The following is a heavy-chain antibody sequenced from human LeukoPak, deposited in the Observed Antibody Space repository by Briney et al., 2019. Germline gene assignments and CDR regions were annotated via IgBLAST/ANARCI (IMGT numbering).Heavy chain of an antibody. CDR2: INHSGST. CDR1: GGSFSGYY. D-gene: IGHD2-2*02. CDR3: ARGPSVYCSSTSCYIKRYSLDY. J-gene: IGHJ4*02. V-gene: IGHV4-34*01. Sequence: PSETLSLTCAVYGGSFSGYYWSWIRQPPGNGLEWIGEINHSGSTNYNPSLKSRVTISVDTSKNQFSLKLSSVTAADTAVYYCARGPSVYCSSTSCYIKRYSLDYWGQGTLVTVSS.